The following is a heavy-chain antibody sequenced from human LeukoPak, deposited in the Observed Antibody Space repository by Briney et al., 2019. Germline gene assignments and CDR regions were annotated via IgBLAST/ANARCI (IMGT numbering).Heavy chain of an antibody. CDR1: GGSITSTNW. Sequence: SGTLSLTCGVSGGSITSTNWWSWIRQPPGKGLEWIGYVYYSGSTNYNPSLKSRVTISVDTSKKQFSLKLSSVTAADTAVYYCARGKYQLDYWGQGTLVTVSS. CDR3: ARGKYQLDY. J-gene: IGHJ4*02. V-gene: IGHV4-4*02. CDR2: VYYSGST. D-gene: IGHD2-2*01.